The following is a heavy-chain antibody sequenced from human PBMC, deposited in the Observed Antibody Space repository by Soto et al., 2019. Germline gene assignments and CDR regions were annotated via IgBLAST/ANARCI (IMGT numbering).Heavy chain of an antibody. D-gene: IGHD3-22*01. CDR2: IDPSDSQT. Sequence: PGESLKISCKGSGYSFAGYWITWVRQKPGKGLEWMGRIDPSDSQTYYSPSFRGHVTISATKSITTVFLQWSSLRASDTAMYYCARQIYDSDTGPNFQYYFDSWGQGTPVTVTS. J-gene: IGHJ4*02. CDR3: ARQIYDSDTGPNFQYYFDS. CDR1: GYSFAGYW. V-gene: IGHV5-10-1*01.